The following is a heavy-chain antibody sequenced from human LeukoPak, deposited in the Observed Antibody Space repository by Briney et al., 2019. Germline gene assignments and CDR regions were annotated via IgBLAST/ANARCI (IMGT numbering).Heavy chain of an antibody. Sequence: ASVKVSCKASGYTFTSYGISWVRQAPGQGLEWMGIINPSGGSTSYAQKFQGRVTMTRDMSTSTVYMELSSLRSEDTAVYYCARGKTDSTAAFDIWGQGTMVTVSS. CDR3: ARGKTDSTAAFDI. V-gene: IGHV1-46*01. D-gene: IGHD6-13*01. CDR2: INPSGGST. CDR1: GYTFTSYG. J-gene: IGHJ3*02.